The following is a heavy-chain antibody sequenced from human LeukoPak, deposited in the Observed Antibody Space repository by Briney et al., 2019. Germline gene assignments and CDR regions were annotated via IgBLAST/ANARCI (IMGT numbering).Heavy chain of an antibody. CDR2: IQYDGSNT. J-gene: IGHJ3*02. Sequence: PGGSLRLSCAASGFSFSSYWMHWVRQAPGTGLVWVARIQYDGSNTTYVDSVKGRFTISRDNAKKTLYVQMNSLRAEDTAVYYCARAFVAGVTLNALDIWGQGTMVTVSS. V-gene: IGHV3-74*03. D-gene: IGHD2-15*01. CDR3: ARAFVAGVTLNALDI. CDR1: GFSFSSYW.